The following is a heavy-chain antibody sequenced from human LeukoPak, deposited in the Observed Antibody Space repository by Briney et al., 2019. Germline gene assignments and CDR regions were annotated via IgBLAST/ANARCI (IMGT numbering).Heavy chain of an antibody. D-gene: IGHD4-17*01. CDR2: INHSGST. CDR3: ARKVTTNYYFDY. V-gene: IGHV4-34*01. Sequence: PSETLSLTCAVYGGSFSGYYWSWIRQPPGKGLEWIGEINHSGSTNYNPSLKSRVTISVDTSKNQFSLKLSSVTAADTAVYYCARKVTTNYYFDYWGQGTLVTVSS. CDR1: GGSFSGYY. J-gene: IGHJ4*02.